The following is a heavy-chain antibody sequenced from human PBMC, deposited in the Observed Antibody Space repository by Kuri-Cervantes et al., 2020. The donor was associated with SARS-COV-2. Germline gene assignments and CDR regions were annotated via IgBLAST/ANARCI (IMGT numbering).Heavy chain of an antibody. Sequence: GESLKISCVASGFTFSSYGMHWVRQAPGKGLEWVAFIRYDGSNKYYADSVKGRFTISRDNAKNSLYLQMNSLRAEDTAVYYCARGHYYDSSATGYWGQGTLVTVSS. V-gene: IGHV3-30*02. CDR2: IRYDGSNK. D-gene: IGHD3-22*01. CDR3: ARGHYYDSSATGY. CDR1: GFTFSSYG. J-gene: IGHJ4*02.